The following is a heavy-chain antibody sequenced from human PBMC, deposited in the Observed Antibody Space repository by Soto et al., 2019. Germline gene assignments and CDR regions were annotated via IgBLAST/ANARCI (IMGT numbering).Heavy chain of an antibody. J-gene: IGHJ4*02. CDR3: TRGSRVSYYDILTGYYMVY. Sequence: ASVKVSCKASGYTFTSYGISWVRQAPGQGLEWMGWISAYNGNTNYAQKLQGRVTMTTDTSTSTAYMELRSLRSDDTAVYYCTRGSRVSYYDILTGYYMVYWGQGTLVTVSS. CDR1: GYTFTSYG. D-gene: IGHD3-9*01. V-gene: IGHV1-18*01. CDR2: ISAYNGNT.